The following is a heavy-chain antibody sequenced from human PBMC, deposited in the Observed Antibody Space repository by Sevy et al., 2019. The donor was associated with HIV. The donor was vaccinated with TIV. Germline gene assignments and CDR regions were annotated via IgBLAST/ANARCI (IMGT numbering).Heavy chain of an antibody. CDR1: GFPFRNYD. Sequence: ASVNVSCKTSGFPFRNYDINWLRQGTGQGLEWMGWMNPHTGNAGYSQKFQGRVTITRNTSITTVYMELSSLGSEDTAVYYCTRGLRGYYHGSTAHFYFDSWGQGTLVTVSS. CDR3: TRGLRGYYHGSTAHFYFDS. V-gene: IGHV1-8*01. J-gene: IGHJ4*02. CDR2: MNPHTGNA. D-gene: IGHD3-10*01.